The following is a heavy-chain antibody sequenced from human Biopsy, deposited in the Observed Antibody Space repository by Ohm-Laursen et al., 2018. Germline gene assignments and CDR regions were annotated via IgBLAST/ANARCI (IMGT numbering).Heavy chain of an antibody. CDR2: INQAGTT. CDR1: GNKFSDYH. Sequence: SETLSLTCPVFGNKFSDYHWSWIRQPPGKGLEWIGQINQAGTTNYNPSLKSRVSISADASKYEFSLRLTSVTAADTAVYLCGNEVHGRDYWGLGAQVTVSS. D-gene: IGHD2-15*01. V-gene: IGHV4-34*08. CDR3: GNEVHGRDY. J-gene: IGHJ4*02.